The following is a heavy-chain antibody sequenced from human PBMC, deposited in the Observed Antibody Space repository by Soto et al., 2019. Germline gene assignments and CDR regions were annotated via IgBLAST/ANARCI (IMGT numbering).Heavy chain of an antibody. V-gene: IGHV1-18*01. Sequence: ASVKVSCKAYGYTITSYGISKVRQAPGQGLEWMGWISAYNGNTNYAQKLQGRVTMTTDTSTSTAYMELRSLRSDDTAVYYCARWALLRAFDYWGQGTLVTVSS. D-gene: IGHD3-3*01. CDR2: ISAYNGNT. CDR1: GYTITSYG. J-gene: IGHJ4*02. CDR3: ARWALLRAFDY.